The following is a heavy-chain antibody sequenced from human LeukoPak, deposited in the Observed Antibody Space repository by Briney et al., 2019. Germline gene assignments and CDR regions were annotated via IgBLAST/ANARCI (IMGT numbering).Heavy chain of an antibody. D-gene: IGHD3-10*01. Sequence: GGSLRLSCAASGFTFSSYAMHWVRQAPGKGLEWVAVISYDGSNKYYADSVKGRFTISRDNSKNTLYLQMNSLRAEDTAVYYCAKGGPSGTYYLLHYWGQGILVTVSS. CDR2: ISYDGSNK. CDR3: AKGGPSGTYYLLHY. J-gene: IGHJ4*02. CDR1: GFTFSSYA. V-gene: IGHV3-30-3*01.